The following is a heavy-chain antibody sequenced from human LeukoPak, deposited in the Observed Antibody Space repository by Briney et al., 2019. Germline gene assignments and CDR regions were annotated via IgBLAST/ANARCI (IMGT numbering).Heavy chain of an antibody. J-gene: IGHJ4*02. D-gene: IGHD3-10*01. CDR1: GGSISGYY. CDR3: ARVEGDSGSYYR. V-gene: IGHV4-59*01. Sequence: SETLSLTCTVSGGSISGYYWSWIRQPPGKGLEWIGYFYYSGSTNYNPSLKSRVTISVDTSRNQFSLKLSSVTAADTAVYYCARVEGDSGSYYRWGQGTLVTVSS. CDR2: FYYSGST.